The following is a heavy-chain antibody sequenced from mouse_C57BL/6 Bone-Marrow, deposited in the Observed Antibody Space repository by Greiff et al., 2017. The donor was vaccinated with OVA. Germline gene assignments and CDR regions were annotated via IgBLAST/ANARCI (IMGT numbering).Heavy chain of an antibody. CDR3: ASGWLPYAMDY. V-gene: IGHV1-53*01. CDR2: INPRNGGT. J-gene: IGHJ4*01. D-gene: IGHD2-3*01. CDR1: GYTFTSYW. Sequence: QVQLKQPGTELVKPGASVKLSCKASGYTFTSYWIHWVKQRPGQGLEWIGNINPRNGGTDYSEKFKSKATLTVDKSSSTAYMQLSSLSSEESAAYYCASGWLPYAMDYWGQGTSVTVSA.